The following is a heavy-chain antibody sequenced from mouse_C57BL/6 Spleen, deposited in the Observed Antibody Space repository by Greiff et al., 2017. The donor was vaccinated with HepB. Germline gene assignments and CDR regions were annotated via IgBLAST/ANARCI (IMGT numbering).Heavy chain of an antibody. Sequence: VQLQQSGAELVRPGTSVKMSCKASGYTFTNYWIGWAKQRPGHGLEWIGDIYPGGGYTNYNEKFKGKATLTADKSSTTASMQFSSLTSAYSAIYYSSSIHSSPPSSLYALASSGPLTSVTVSS. J-gene: IGHJ4*01. D-gene: IGHD1-3*01. V-gene: IGHV1-63*01. CDR2: IYPGGGYT. CDR3: SSIHSSPPSSLYALAS. CDR1: GYTFTNYW.